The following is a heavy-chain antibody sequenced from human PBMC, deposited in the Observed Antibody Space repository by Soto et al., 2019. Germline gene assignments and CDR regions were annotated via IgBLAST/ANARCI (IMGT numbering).Heavy chain of an antibody. Sequence: QVQLVQSGAEEKKPGASVKVSCKASGYTFTSYAMHWVRQAPGQRLEWMGWINAGNGNTRYSQKFQGRVTITRDTSASTAYMELSSLRSEDTAVYYCARAVGGSSSRGDYWGQGTLVTVSS. CDR2: INAGNGNT. CDR3: ARAVGGSSSRGDY. CDR1: GYTFTSYA. D-gene: IGHD6-13*01. V-gene: IGHV1-3*05. J-gene: IGHJ4*02.